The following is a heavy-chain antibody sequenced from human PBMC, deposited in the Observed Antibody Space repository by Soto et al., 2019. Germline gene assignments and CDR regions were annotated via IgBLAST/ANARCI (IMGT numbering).Heavy chain of an antibody. Sequence: EVQLLESGGGLVQPGGSLRLSCAASGFTFSSYAMSWVRQAPGKGLEWVSAISGSGGSTYYEDSVKGRFTISRDNTKKTLYLQMNSLRAEDTAVYYCAKTYIAAAEGGWFDPWGQGTLVTVSS. CDR3: AKTYIAAAEGGWFDP. J-gene: IGHJ5*02. CDR1: GFTFSSYA. CDR2: ISGSGGST. D-gene: IGHD6-13*01. V-gene: IGHV3-23*01.